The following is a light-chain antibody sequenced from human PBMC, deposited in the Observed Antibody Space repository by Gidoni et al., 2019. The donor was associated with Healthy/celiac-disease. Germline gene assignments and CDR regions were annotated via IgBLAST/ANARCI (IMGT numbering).Light chain of an antibody. V-gene: IGKV1-33*01. J-gene: IGKJ2*01. CDR2: DAS. CDR3: QQYDNLPHT. Sequence: IQMTQSPSSLSASVGDRVTITCQASQDISNYLNWYQQKPGKAPKLLIYDASNLETGVPSRFIGSGSGTDFTFTISSLQPEDIATYYCQQYDNLPHTFGQWTKLEIK. CDR1: QDISNY.